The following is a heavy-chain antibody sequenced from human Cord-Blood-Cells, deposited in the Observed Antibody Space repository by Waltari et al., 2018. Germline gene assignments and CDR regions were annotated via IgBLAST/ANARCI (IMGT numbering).Heavy chain of an antibody. D-gene: IGHD6-6*01. Sequence: QVQLQQWGAGLLKPSETLSLTCAVYGGSFSGYYWSWLRQRPGKGLEWIGEINHSGSTNYNPSLKSRVTISVDTSKNQFSLKLSSVTAADTAVNYCARGAWQLVRAFDIWGQGTMVTVSS. CDR1: GGSFSGYY. CDR2: INHSGST. V-gene: IGHV4-34*01. CDR3: ARGAWQLVRAFDI. J-gene: IGHJ3*02.